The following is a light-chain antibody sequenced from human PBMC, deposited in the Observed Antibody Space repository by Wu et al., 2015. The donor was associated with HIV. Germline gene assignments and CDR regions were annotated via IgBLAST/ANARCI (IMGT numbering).Light chain of an antibody. Sequence: IISCRASQXVSSRHLAWYQXKPGQAPRLLFFDAFVRATGVPDRFTASGSAADFTLTISRLEPEDFAVYYCHQYGTSLWTFGQGTRVEI. CDR3: HQYGTSLWT. CDR1: QXVSSRH. V-gene: IGKV3-20*01. J-gene: IGKJ1*01. CDR2: DAF.